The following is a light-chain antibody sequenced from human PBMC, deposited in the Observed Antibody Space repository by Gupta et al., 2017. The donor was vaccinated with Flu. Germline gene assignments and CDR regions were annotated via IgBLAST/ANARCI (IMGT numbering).Light chain of an antibody. Sequence: QSVLTQPPSASGTPGQRVTISCSGSSSNVGGNIVNWYQQLPGTAPKLLIYSNSQRPSGVPDRFSGSKSGTSASLAISWLQSDDEADYYCAAWDDSLNGVVFGGGTKLTVL. J-gene: IGLJ2*01. V-gene: IGLV1-44*01. CDR3: AAWDDSLNGVV. CDR2: SNS. CDR1: SSNVGGNI.